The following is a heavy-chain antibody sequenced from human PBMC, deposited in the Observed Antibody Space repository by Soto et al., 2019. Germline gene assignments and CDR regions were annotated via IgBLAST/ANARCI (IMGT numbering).Heavy chain of an antibody. V-gene: IGHV1-8*01. Sequence: SLKGSCKASGYTFTSDYIYWVRQATVQGLDWMGWMNPNTGDSSYAQKFQGRVTMTSDTSITTAHMELSSLRSEDTAVYYCARRAETNGWNGFGADKYYFDFWGQGTLVTVSS. D-gene: IGHD1-1*01. J-gene: IGHJ4*02. CDR3: ARRAETNGWNGFGADKYYFDF. CDR2: MNPNTGDS. CDR1: GYTFTSDY.